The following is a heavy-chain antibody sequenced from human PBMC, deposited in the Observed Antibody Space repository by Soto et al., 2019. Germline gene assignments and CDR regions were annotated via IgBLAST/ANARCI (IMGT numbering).Heavy chain of an antibody. CDR1: GDSISSSNYY. Sequence: LQLQESGPGLVKPSETLSLTCIVSGDSISSSNYYGGWIRQPPGKGLEWIGNIYYSGSTYYNPSLKGRLTISVDTSKNQFSLKLNSVTAADTAVYYCATYSGRYSRFDSWGQGTLVTVSS. J-gene: IGHJ5*01. CDR2: IYYSGST. V-gene: IGHV4-39*01. CDR3: ATYSGRYSRFDS. D-gene: IGHD1-26*01.